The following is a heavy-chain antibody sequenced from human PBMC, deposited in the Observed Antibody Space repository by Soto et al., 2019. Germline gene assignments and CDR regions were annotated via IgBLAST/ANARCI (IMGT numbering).Heavy chain of an antibody. CDR3: ARGPIAVADY. D-gene: IGHD6-19*01. J-gene: IGHJ4*02. V-gene: IGHV4-59*01. Sequence: SETLSLTCTVSGGSISSYYWSWIRQPPGKGLEWIGYIYYSGSTNYNPSLKSRVTISVDTSRNQFSLRLSSVTAADTAVYYCARGPIAVADYWGQGTLVTVSS. CDR1: GGSISSYY. CDR2: IYYSGST.